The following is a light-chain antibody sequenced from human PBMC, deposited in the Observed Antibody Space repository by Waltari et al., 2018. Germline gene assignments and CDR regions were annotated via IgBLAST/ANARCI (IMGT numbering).Light chain of an antibody. Sequence: EIVMTQSPATLSVSPGERATLSCRASQSVSSNLAWYQQKPGQAPRRLIDGASTRATGIPARFSGRGSGTEFTLTISSLQSEDFAVYYCQQYNNWPPWTFGQGTKVEIK. V-gene: IGKV3-15*01. J-gene: IGKJ1*01. CDR2: GAS. CDR3: QQYNNWPPWT. CDR1: QSVSSN.